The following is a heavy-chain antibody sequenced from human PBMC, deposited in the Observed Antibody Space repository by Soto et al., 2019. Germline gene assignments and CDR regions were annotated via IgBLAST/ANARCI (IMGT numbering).Heavy chain of an antibody. Sequence: ASVKVSCKASGGTFSSYAISWVRQAPGQGLEWMGGIIPIFGTANYARKFQGRVTITADKSTSTAYMELNSLRSEDTAVYYCASLNLGYAWGSYRPPYYYYGMDVWGQGPRSPSP. CDR3: ASLNLGYAWGSYRPPYYYYGMDV. J-gene: IGHJ6*02. D-gene: IGHD3-16*02. V-gene: IGHV1-69*06. CDR2: IIPIFGTA. CDR1: GGTFSSYA.